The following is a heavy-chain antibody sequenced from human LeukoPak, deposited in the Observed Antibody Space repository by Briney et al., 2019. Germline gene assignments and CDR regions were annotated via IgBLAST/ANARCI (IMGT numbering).Heavy chain of an antibody. CDR3: AKGALPNRGAVAGHFDY. CDR1: GFTFSSYA. V-gene: IGHV3-23*01. J-gene: IGHJ4*02. CDR2: ISGSGGST. D-gene: IGHD6-19*01. Sequence: PGGSLRLSCAASGFTFSSYAMSWVRQAPGKGLEWVSAISGSGGSTYYADSVKGRFTISRDNSKNTLYLQMNSLRAEDTAVYYCAKGALPNRGAVAGHFDYWGQGTLVTVSS.